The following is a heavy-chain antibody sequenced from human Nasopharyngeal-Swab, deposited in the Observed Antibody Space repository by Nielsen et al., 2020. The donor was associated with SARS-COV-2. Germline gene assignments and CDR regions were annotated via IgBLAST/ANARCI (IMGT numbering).Heavy chain of an antibody. D-gene: IGHD5-12*01. CDR3: ARGAGATMAGNFDY. Sequence: VRQAHGQGLEWMGIINPSGGSTSYAQKFQGRVTMTRDTSTSTVYMELSSLRSEDTAVYYCARGAGATMAGNFDYWGQGTLVTVSS. V-gene: IGHV1-46*01. CDR2: INPSGGST. J-gene: IGHJ4*02.